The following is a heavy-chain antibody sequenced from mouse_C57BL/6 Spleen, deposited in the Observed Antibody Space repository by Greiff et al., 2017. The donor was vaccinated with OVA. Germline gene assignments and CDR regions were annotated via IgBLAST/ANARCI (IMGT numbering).Heavy chain of an antibody. CDR2: ISSGSSTI. CDR1: GFTFSDYG. D-gene: IGHD1-1*01. Sequence: EVKVVESGGGLVKPGGSLKLSCAASGFTFSDYGMHWVRQAPEKGLEWVAYISSGSSTIYYADTVKGRFTISRDNAKNTLFLQMTSLRSEDTAMYYCARYYYGSSYSFAYWGQGTLVTVSA. V-gene: IGHV5-17*01. CDR3: ARYYYGSSYSFAY. J-gene: IGHJ3*01.